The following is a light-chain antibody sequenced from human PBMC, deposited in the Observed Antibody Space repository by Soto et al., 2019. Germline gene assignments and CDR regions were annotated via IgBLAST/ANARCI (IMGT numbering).Light chain of an antibody. CDR1: SGHSSYA. CDR2: LNSDGSH. V-gene: IGLV4-69*01. Sequence: QSVLTQSPSASASLGASVKLTCTLSSGHSSYAIAWHQQQPEKGPRYLMKLNSDGSHSKGDGIPDRFSGSSSGAERYLTICSLQSEDEADYYCQTWGTGIQVFCGGTKLTVL. J-gene: IGLJ2*01. CDR3: QTWGTGIQV.